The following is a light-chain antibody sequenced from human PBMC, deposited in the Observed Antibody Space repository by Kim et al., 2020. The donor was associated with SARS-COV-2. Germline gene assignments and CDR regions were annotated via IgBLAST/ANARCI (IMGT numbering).Light chain of an antibody. Sequence: EIVLTQSPGTLSLSPGERATLSCRASQSVGGNYLAWYQQKPGQAPRLLIYSASTRATGIPGRFSGSGSGTDFTLTINTLEPEDFAVYYCQQLDDSPRTFGQGTKVDIK. J-gene: IGKJ1*01. V-gene: IGKV3-20*01. CDR1: QSVGGNY. CDR2: SAS. CDR3: QQLDDSPRT.